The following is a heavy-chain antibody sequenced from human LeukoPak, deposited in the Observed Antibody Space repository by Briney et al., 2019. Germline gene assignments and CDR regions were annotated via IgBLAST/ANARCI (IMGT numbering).Heavy chain of an antibody. CDR1: GGSFSGYY. J-gene: IGHJ5*02. CDR2: INHSGST. Sequence: SETLSLTCAVYGGSFSGYYWSWIRQPPGKGLEWIGEINHSGSTNYNPSLKSRVTISVDTSKNQFSLKLSSVTAADTAVYYCARDNGYSYAPWGQGTLVTVSS. CDR3: ARDNGYSYAP. D-gene: IGHD5-18*01. V-gene: IGHV4-34*01.